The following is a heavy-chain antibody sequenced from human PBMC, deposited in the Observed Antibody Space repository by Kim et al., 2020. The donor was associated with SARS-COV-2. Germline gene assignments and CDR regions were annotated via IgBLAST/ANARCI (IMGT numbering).Heavy chain of an antibody. Sequence: GGSLRLSCAGSGFTFSTYSMNWLRHAPGKGLEWVSYISVSSDIIYYVDSVKGRFTISRDNAKNSLYLQMNSLRGEDTAVYYCARDLAHPTWYFDLWGRGTLVTVSS. CDR1: GFTFSTYS. CDR2: ISVSSDII. D-gene: IGHD3-16*01. V-gene: IGHV3-48*01. J-gene: IGHJ2*01. CDR3: ARDLAHPTWYFDL.